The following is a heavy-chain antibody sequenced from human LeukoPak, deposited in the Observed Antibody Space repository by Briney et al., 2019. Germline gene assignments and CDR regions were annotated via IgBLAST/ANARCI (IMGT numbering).Heavy chain of an antibody. J-gene: IGHJ4*02. Sequence: SGGSLRLSRAASGFTFNIYAMHWVRQAPGKGLEWVTAISFDESNKYYADSVKGRFTISRDNAKNSLYLQMNSLRAEDTAVYYCARGPIIAVAGIDYWGQGTLVTVSS. CDR3: ARGPIIAVAGIDY. D-gene: IGHD6-19*01. V-gene: IGHV3-30*03. CDR2: ISFDESNK. CDR1: GFTFNIYA.